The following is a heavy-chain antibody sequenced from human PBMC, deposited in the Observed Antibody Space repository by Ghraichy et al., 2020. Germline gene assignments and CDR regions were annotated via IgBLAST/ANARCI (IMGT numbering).Heavy chain of an antibody. CDR1: GFRFSYS. CDR2: STSSSSQR. D-gene: IGHD6-6*01. J-gene: IGHJ4*02. V-gene: IGHV3-21*06. Sequence: GGSLRLSCAASGFRFSYSMSWVRQAPGKGLEWVSSSTSSSSQRYYADSVKGRFTISRDNAKSSLYLQMNSLRVEDTAVYFCARDGSSRFDKWGRGTLVTVSS. CDR3: ARDGSSRFDK.